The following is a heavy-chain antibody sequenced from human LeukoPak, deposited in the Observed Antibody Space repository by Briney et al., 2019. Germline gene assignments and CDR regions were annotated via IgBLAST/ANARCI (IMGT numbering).Heavy chain of an antibody. CDR1: GYTFTSYD. CDR3: ARGRGSITIFGVAQDNWFDP. J-gene: IGHJ5*02. CDR2: MNPNSGNT. D-gene: IGHD3-3*01. V-gene: IGHV1-8*01. Sequence: ASVKVSCKASGYTFTSYDINWVRQATGQGLEWMGWMNPNSGNTGYAQKFQGRVTMTRNTSISTAYMELSSLRSEDTAVYYCARGRGSITIFGVAQDNWFDPWGQGTLVTVSS.